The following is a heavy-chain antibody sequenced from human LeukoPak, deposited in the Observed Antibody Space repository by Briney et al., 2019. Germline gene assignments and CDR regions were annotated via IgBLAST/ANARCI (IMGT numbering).Heavy chain of an antibody. Sequence: SQTLSLTCAISGDSVSSNSAAWNWIRQSPSRCLEWLGRTYFRSKWYSDYAVSVKSRITISSDASKSQFSLQLNSVTPEDTAVYYCTRDRARAFDYWGQGALVTVSS. D-gene: IGHD3-10*01. CDR2: TYFRSKWYS. CDR1: GDSVSSNSAA. V-gene: IGHV6-1*01. J-gene: IGHJ4*02. CDR3: TRDRARAFDY.